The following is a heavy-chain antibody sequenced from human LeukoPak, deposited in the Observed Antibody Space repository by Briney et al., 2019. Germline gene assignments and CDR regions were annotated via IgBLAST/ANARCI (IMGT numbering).Heavy chain of an antibody. D-gene: IGHD1-1*01. CDR1: GGSFSSPSYF. CDR3: ARLRGGVQLWGD. J-gene: IGHJ4*02. V-gene: IGHV4-39*01. CDR2: INYSGTT. Sequence: SETLSLTCTVSGGSFSSPSYFCGWIRQAPGMGLEWIATINYSGTTFYNPSLKSRLTTSVDTSNNQFSLKLSSVTPEDTAVYYCARLRGGVQLWGDWGQGALVTVSS.